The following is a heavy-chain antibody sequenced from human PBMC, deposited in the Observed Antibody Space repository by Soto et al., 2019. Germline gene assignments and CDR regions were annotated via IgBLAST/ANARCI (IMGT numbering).Heavy chain of an antibody. CDR3: ARDNYCGSGSYYNWFDP. CDR1: GGSISSGGYY. CDR2: IYYSGST. V-gene: IGHV4-31*03. J-gene: IGHJ5*02. Sequence: PSETLSLTCTVSGGSISSGGYYWSWIRQHPGKGLEWIGYIYYSGSTYYNPSLKSRVTISVDTSKNQFSLKLSSVTAADTAVYYCARDNYCGSGSYYNWFDPWGQGTLVTVSS. D-gene: IGHD3-10*01.